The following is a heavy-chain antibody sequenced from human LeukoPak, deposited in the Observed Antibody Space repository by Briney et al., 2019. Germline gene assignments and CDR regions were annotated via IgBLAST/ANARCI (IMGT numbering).Heavy chain of an antibody. Sequence: PGGSLRLSCAASGSTFSCCAMHWVRQAPGKGLEWVAVMSYDGSNKFYADSVKGRFTISRDNSKNTLYLQMNSLRAEDTAVYYCAREVNGWFDPWGQGTLVTVSS. V-gene: IGHV3-30*04. CDR1: GSTFSCCA. CDR2: MSYDGSNK. CDR3: AREVNGWFDP. J-gene: IGHJ5*02.